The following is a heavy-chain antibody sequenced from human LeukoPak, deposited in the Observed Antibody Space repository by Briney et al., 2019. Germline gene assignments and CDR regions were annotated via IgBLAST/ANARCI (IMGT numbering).Heavy chain of an antibody. CDR1: GDSVSSNSAA. CDR3: ARGWEPYSSSLDY. CDR2: TYFRSQWYN. Sequence: SQTLSLTCAVSGDSVSSNSAAWNWIRQSPSRGREWLGRTYFRSQWYNDYAVSVKSRIIINPDTSKNQFSLQLNSVTPEDTAVYYCARGWEPYSSSLDYWGQGTLVTVSS. J-gene: IGHJ4*02. V-gene: IGHV6-1*01. D-gene: IGHD6-13*01.